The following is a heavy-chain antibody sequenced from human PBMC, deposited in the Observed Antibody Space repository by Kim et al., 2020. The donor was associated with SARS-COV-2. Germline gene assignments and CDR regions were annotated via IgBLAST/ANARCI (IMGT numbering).Heavy chain of an antibody. V-gene: IGHV1-2*02. D-gene: IGHD6-19*01. Sequence: ASVKVSCKASRYTFTDFYIHWVRQAPGQGPEWMGWINPSSGGTNYAQNFQDRVTMTWDTSISTVYMEVRRLKSDDTAVYYCAAATHNTGSYTVAYWGQGALVTVPS. CDR1: RYTFTDFY. J-gene: IGHJ4*02. CDR2: INPSSGGT. CDR3: AAATHNTGSYTVAY.